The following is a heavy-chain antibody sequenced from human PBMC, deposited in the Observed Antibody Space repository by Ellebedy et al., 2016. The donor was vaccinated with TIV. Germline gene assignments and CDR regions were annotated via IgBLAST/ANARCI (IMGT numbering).Heavy chain of an antibody. CDR1: GFTFSNFG. V-gene: IGHV3-23*01. Sequence: GESLKISCAASGFTFSNFGMSWVRQAPGKGLEWVSGVTGSGGTKYYAGSVRGRFTISRDNPANTLYLQMDSLRAEDTAVYYCAKGPFFGVVIPTGVWGQGTTVTVSS. CDR2: VTGSGGTK. CDR3: AKGPFFGVVIPTGV. D-gene: IGHD3-3*01. J-gene: IGHJ6*02.